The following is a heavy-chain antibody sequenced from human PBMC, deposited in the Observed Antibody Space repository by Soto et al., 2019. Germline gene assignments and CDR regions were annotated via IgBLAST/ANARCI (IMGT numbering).Heavy chain of an antibody. V-gene: IGHV4-34*01. CDR2: INHSGST. D-gene: IGHD3-3*01. CDR1: GGSFSGYY. Sequence: SETLSLTCAVYGGSFSGYYWSWIRQPPGKGLEWIGEINHSGSTNYNPSLKSRVTISVDTSKNQFSLKLSSVTAADTAVYYCARAPTYYVFGGGQNWFAPWGQGTLVTV. J-gene: IGHJ5*02. CDR3: ARAPTYYVFGGGQNWFAP.